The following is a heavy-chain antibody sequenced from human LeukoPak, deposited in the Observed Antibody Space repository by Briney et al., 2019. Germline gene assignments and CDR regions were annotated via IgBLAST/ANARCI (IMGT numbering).Heavy chain of an antibody. CDR2: RYYSGYT. D-gene: IGHD3-22*01. J-gene: IGHJ3*02. V-gene: IGHV4-59*08. CDR1: GGSISSYY. Sequence: PSETLSLTCTVSGGSISSYYWGWIRQPPGKGLEWIGYRYYSGYTNYNPSLKSRVTISVDTSKNQFSLKLSSVTAADTAVYYCARRTDSYYYDTTGYYPVGAFDIWGQGTMVTVSS. CDR3: ARRTDSYYYDTTGYYPVGAFDI.